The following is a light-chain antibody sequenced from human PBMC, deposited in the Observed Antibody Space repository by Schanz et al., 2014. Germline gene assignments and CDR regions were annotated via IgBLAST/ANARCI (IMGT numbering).Light chain of an antibody. J-gene: IGLJ3*02. CDR2: EDT. Sequence: QSALTQPPSASGSPGQSVTISCTGTSSDVGGYKYVSWYQQHPGKAPKLMIYEDTKRPSGVPDRFSGSNSGNTASLTISGLQAEDEADYYCCSYAGSYSWVFGGGTKLTVL. CDR3: CSYAGSYSWV. V-gene: IGLV2-8*01. CDR1: SSDVGGYKY.